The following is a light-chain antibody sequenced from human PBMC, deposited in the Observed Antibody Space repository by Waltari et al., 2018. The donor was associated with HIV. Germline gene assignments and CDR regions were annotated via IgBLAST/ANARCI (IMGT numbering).Light chain of an antibody. CDR3: SSYAGRNNVI. CDR2: EVT. V-gene: IGLV2-8*01. J-gene: IGLJ2*01. CDR1: SSDVGHYVY. Sequence: QSALTQPPSASGSPGQSVTMSCTGTSSDVGHYVYVSWYQQHPGKAPKLMIFEVTKRTTGVPDRFSGSKSGNTASLTVSGLQAEDEAVYYCSSYAGRNNVIFGGGTKLTVL.